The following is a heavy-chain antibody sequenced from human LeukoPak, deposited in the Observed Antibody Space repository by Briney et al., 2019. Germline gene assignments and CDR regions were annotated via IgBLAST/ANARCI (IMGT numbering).Heavy chain of an antibody. Sequence: GGSQRLSCEVSGFSFDDYGMSWVRHPPGKGLEWVSGINWNGDSTDYADSVKGRFTISRDNANNSLFLQMNSLRADDTALYYCARVYGWGPTRNLDYWGQGILVTVSS. CDR2: INWNGDST. CDR3: ARVYGWGPTRNLDY. J-gene: IGHJ4*02. D-gene: IGHD7-27*01. CDR1: GFSFDDYG. V-gene: IGHV3-20*04.